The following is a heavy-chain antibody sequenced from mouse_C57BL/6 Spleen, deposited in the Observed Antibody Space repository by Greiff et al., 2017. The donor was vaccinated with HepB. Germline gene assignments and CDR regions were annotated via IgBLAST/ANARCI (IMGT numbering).Heavy chain of an antibody. CDR1: GYAFTNYL. CDR3: AHGNLDWYFDV. D-gene: IGHD2-1*01. J-gene: IGHJ1*03. CDR2: INPGSGGT. Sequence: VKLMESGAELVRPGTSVKVSCKASGYAFTNYLIEWVKQRPGQGLEWIGVINPGSGGTNYNEKFKGKATLTADKSSSTAYMQLSSLTSEDSAVYFCAHGNLDWYFDVWGTGTTVTVSS. V-gene: IGHV1-54*01.